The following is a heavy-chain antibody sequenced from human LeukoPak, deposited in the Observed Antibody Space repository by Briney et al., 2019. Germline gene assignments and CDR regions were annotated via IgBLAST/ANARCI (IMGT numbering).Heavy chain of an antibody. J-gene: IGHJ4*02. CDR1: GYTFTSYG. D-gene: IGHD6-13*01. Sequence: ASVKVSCKASGYTFTSYGISWVRQAPGQGLEWMGGIIPIFGTANYAQKFQGRVTITADESTSTAYMELSSLRSEDTAVYYCARDSTSGSSWYFFDYWGQGTLVTVSS. V-gene: IGHV1-69*13. CDR3: ARDSTSGSSWYFFDY. CDR2: IIPIFGTA.